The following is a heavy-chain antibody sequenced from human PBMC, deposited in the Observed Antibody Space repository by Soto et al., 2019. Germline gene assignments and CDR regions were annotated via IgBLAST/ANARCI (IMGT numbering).Heavy chain of an antibody. CDR3: ARSTMYQLLLPARDYYYMDV. CDR2: IYYSGST. Sequence: QVQLQESGPGLVKPSQTLSLTCTVSGGSISSGGYYWSWIRQHPGKGLEWIGYIYYSGSTYYNPSLKSRVTISVDTSKNQFSLNLSSVTAADTAVYYCARSTMYQLLLPARDYYYMDVWGKGTTVTVSS. D-gene: IGHD2-2*01. V-gene: IGHV4-31*03. CDR1: GGSISSGGYY. J-gene: IGHJ6*03.